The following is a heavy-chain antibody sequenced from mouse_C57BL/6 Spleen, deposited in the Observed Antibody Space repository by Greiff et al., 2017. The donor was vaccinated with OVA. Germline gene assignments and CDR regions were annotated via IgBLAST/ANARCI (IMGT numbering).Heavy chain of an antibody. Sequence: QVQLQQSGAELVRPGTSVKMSCKASGYTFTNYWIGWAKQRPGHGLEWIGDIYPGGGYTNYNEKFKGKATLTADKSSSTAYMQFSSLTSEDSAIYYCARKCYDYDEYYFDYWGQGTTLTVSS. J-gene: IGHJ2*01. CDR3: ARKCYDYDEYYFDY. CDR1: GYTFTNYW. D-gene: IGHD2-4*01. V-gene: IGHV1-63*01. CDR2: IYPGGGYT.